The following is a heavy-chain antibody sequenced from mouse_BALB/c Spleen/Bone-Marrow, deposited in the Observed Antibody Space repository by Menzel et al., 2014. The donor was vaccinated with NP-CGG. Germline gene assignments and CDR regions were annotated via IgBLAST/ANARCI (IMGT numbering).Heavy chain of an antibody. Sequence: VQLKESGAELVKPGASVKLSCTASGFNIKDTYMHWVMQRPEQGLEWIGRIDPANGNTKYDPKFQGKATITADTSSNTAYLQLSSLTSGDTAVYYCARYRYYGSSYAMDYWGQGTSVTVSS. V-gene: IGHV14-3*02. CDR1: GFNIKDTY. CDR3: ARYRYYGSSYAMDY. J-gene: IGHJ4*01. CDR2: IDPANGNT. D-gene: IGHD1-1*01.